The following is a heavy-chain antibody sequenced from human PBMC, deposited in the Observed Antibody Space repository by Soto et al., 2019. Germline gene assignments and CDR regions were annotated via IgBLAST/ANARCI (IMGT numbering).Heavy chain of an antibody. CDR1: GYTFTNYA. Sequence: QVQLVQSGAEVKKPGASVKVSCKASGYTFTNYALHWVRQAPGQRLEWMGWINTGNANTKYSQKFQGRVTITRDTSATTAYMELSTLRSEDTAVYYSATDLISIVRGVLIMQYWGPGTLVTFSS. CDR2: INTGNANT. CDR3: ATDLISIVRGVLIMQY. V-gene: IGHV1-3*04. D-gene: IGHD3-10*01. J-gene: IGHJ4*02.